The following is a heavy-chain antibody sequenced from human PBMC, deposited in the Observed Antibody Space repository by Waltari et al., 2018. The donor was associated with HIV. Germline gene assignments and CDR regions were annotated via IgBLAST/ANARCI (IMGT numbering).Heavy chain of an antibody. CDR1: GFTFSSHA. CDR2: ISGSGGST. CDR3: AKDVVDSSGYYPHYFDY. V-gene: IGHV3-23*01. J-gene: IGHJ4*02. D-gene: IGHD3-22*01. Sequence: EVQLLESGGGLVQPGGSLRLSCAASGFTFSSHAMTWVRQAPGKGLEWVSAISGSGGSTYYADSVKGRFTISRDNSKNTLYLQMNSLRAEDTAVYYCAKDVVDSSGYYPHYFDYWGQGTLVTVSS.